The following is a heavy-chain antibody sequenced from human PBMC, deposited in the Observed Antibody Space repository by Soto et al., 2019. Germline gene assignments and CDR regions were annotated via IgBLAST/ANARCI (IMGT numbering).Heavy chain of an antibody. J-gene: IGHJ4*01. V-gene: IGHV4-39*01. D-gene: IGHD3-16*01. CDR3: VSHYAYAVFDY. CDR1: GGSISSSSYY. Sequence: PSETLSLTCTVSGGSISSSSYYWGWIRQPPGKGLEWIGSIYYSGSTYYNPSLKSRVTISVDTSKNQFSLKLSSVTAADTAVYCFVSHYAYAVFDYWGQGTAVTVSS. CDR2: IYYSGST.